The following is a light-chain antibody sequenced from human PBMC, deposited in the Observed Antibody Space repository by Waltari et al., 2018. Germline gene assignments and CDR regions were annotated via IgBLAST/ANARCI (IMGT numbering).Light chain of an antibody. Sequence: SYEVTQPPSVSVSPGQPASIPCSGDKLGEKYVSWYQQKPGQSPLVVIYEDDDRPSGIPDRFSGSNSGNTATLTISGTQAMDEADYYCQAWDGSTSTVVFGGGTKVTVL. CDR2: EDD. CDR3: QAWDGSTSTVV. J-gene: IGLJ2*01. V-gene: IGLV3-1*01. CDR1: KLGEKY.